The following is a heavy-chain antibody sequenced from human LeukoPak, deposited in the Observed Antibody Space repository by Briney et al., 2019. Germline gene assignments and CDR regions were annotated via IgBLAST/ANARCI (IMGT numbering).Heavy chain of an antibody. Sequence: PSETLSLTCTVSGGSISSGSYYWSWIRQPAGKGLEWIGRIYTSGSTNHNPSLKSRVTISVDTSKNQFSLKLSSVTAADTAVYYCARGVRDIVVVPAADDGNYYYYYMDVWGKGTTVTVSS. V-gene: IGHV4-61*02. CDR1: GGSISSGSYY. D-gene: IGHD2-2*01. CDR3: ARGVRDIVVVPAADDGNYYYYYMDV. J-gene: IGHJ6*03. CDR2: IYTSGST.